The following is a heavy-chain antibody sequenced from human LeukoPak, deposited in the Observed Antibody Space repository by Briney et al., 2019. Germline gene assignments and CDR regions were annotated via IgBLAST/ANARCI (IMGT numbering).Heavy chain of an antibody. CDR2: IYNSGSA. J-gene: IGHJ4*02. CDR1: GGSISSNY. D-gene: IGHD6-19*01. Sequence: SETLSLTCTVSGGSISSNYWSWIRQPPGKGLEWIGYIYNSGSANYNPSLKSRVTISIDTSKNQFSLKLSSVTAADTAVYYCARHSSAWYDLDYWGQGTLATVSS. V-gene: IGHV4-59*08. CDR3: ARHSSAWYDLDY.